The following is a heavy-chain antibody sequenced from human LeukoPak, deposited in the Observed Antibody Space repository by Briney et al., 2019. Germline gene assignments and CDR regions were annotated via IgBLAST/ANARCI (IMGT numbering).Heavy chain of an antibody. CDR3: AKATYSSGWYGAFDI. D-gene: IGHD6-19*01. J-gene: IGHJ3*02. CDR2: ISWNSGRI. V-gene: IGHV3-9*01. Sequence: PGRSLRLSCAPSGFTFSDYAMRWVPHAPGKGRERVSGISWNSGRIGYADSVKGRFTISRDNDKNSLYLQMNSLRAEGTALYYCAKATYSSGWYGAFDIWGKGTMVTVS. CDR1: GFTFSDYA.